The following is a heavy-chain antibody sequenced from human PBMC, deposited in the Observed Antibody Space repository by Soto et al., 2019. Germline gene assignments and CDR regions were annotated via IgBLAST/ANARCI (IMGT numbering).Heavy chain of an antibody. V-gene: IGHV4-34*01. D-gene: IGHD3-22*01. Sequence: SGTLSLTCAVYGGSVSGYYWSGIRQPPGKGLEWIGEINHSGSTNYNPSLKSRVTISVDTSKNQFSLKLSSVTAADTAVYYCARVVAYYYDSSGYQPKRYYFDYCGQGTLVTVSS. CDR2: INHSGST. J-gene: IGHJ4*02. CDR1: GGSVSGYY. CDR3: ARVVAYYYDSSGYQPKRYYFDY.